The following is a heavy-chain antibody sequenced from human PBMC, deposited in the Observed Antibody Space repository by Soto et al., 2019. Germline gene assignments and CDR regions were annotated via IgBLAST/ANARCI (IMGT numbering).Heavy chain of an antibody. CDR3: ASLEGYSGYDLDVNYFDY. CDR1: GFTFSSYS. J-gene: IGHJ4*02. CDR2: ISSSSSYI. Sequence: GGSLRLSCAASGFTFSSYSMNWVRQAPGKGLEWVSSISSSSSYIYYADSVKGRFTISRDNAKNSLYLQMNSLRAEDTAVYYCASLEGYSGYDLDVNYFDYWGQGTLVTVSS. D-gene: IGHD5-12*01. V-gene: IGHV3-21*01.